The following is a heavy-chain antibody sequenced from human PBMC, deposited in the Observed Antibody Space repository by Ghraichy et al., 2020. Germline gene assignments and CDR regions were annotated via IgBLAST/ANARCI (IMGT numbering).Heavy chain of an antibody. V-gene: IGHV3-23*01. CDR3: AKGRRPIDF. CDR1: GFTFSTFA. Sequence: GGSLRLSCAASGFTFSTFAMSWARQAPGKELEWVSAIDTSAVNTNYADSVKGRFTISRDNSKNTLFLQMNSLRAEDTAVYFCAKGRRPIDFWGQGTLVTVSS. J-gene: IGHJ4*02. CDR2: IDTSAVNT.